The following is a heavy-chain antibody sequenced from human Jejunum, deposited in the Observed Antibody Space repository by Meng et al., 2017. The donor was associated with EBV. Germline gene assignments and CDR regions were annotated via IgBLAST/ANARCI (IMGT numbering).Heavy chain of an antibody. J-gene: IGHJ4*02. Sequence: QVQRVQSGAEVKKPGASVKISCRASGYTFSTDGIHWLRQAPGERLELMGWINTGNGDTLYAQKFQGRVTITRDTSANTVYMDLSSLLSEDTAMYYCARDERLGPYYFEYWGQGTLVTVSS. D-gene: IGHD1-1*01. CDR3: ARDERLGPYYFEY. CDR1: GYTFSTDG. V-gene: IGHV1-3*04. CDR2: INTGNGDT.